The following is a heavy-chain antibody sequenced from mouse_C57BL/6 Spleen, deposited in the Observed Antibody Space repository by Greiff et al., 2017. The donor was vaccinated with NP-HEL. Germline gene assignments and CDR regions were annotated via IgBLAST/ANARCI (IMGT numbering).Heavy chain of an antibody. CDR2: ISDGGSYT. J-gene: IGHJ4*01. CDR1: GFTFSSYA. D-gene: IGHD2-5*01. CDR3: ARDDYSNYLYYAMDY. Sequence: EVKVVESGGGLVKPGGSLKLSCAASGFTFSSYAMSWVRQTPEKRLEWVATISDGGSYTYYPDNVKGRFTISRDNATNNLYLQMSHLKSEDTAMFYGARDDYSNYLYYAMDYWGQGTSVTVSS. V-gene: IGHV5-4*01.